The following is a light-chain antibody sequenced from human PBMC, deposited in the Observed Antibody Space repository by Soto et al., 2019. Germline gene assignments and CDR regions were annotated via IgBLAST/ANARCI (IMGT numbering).Light chain of an antibody. Sequence: QSVLTQPPSASGTPGQRVTISCSGSSSNIGSNAVNWYQQLPGTAPKRLIYSNNQRPSGVPDRFSGSKSGTSTSASLAISGLQSEDEGDYYCAAWDDSLNGHVVFGGGTKVTVL. CDR1: SSNIGSNA. CDR2: SNN. J-gene: IGLJ2*01. CDR3: AAWDDSLNGHVV. V-gene: IGLV1-44*01.